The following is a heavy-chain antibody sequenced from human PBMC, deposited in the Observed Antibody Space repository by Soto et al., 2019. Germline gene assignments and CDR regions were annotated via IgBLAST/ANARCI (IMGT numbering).Heavy chain of an antibody. CDR1: GGTFSSYA. Sequence: QVQLVQSGAEVKKPGSSVKVSCKASGGTFSSYAISWVRQAPGQGLEWMGGIIPIFGTANYAQKFQGRVTITADESTSTAYMELSSLRSEDTAVYYCASGEGGGSPSRYYYYGMDVWGQGTTVTVSS. CDR2: IIPIFGTA. V-gene: IGHV1-69*12. J-gene: IGHJ6*02. CDR3: ASGEGGGSPSRYYYYGMDV. D-gene: IGHD3-10*01.